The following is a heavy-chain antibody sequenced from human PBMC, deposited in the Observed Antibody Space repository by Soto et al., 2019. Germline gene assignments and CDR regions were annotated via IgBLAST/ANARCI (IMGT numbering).Heavy chain of an antibody. V-gene: IGHV3-30-3*01. Sequence: GGSLRLSCAASGFTFSSYAMHWVRQAPGKGLEWVAVISYDGSNKYYADSVKGRFTISRDNSKNTLYLQMNSLRAEDTAVYYCAREEWRPYYDFWSGYYPHYYYGMDVWGQGTTVTVSS. CDR1: GFTFSSYA. CDR2: ISYDGSNK. CDR3: AREEWRPYYDFWSGYYPHYYYGMDV. D-gene: IGHD3-3*01. J-gene: IGHJ6*02.